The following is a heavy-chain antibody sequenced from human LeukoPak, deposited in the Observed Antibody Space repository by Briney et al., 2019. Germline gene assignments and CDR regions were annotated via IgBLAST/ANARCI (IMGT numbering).Heavy chain of an antibody. V-gene: IGHV1-69*13. J-gene: IGHJ4*02. Sequence: SVKPSCKASGGTFSSYAISWVRQAPGQGLEWMGGIIPIFGTANYAQKFQGRVTITADESTSTAYMELSRLRSDDTAVYYCAGGDYYDSSAPRGWGQGTLVTDSS. CDR2: IIPIFGTA. D-gene: IGHD3-22*01. CDR1: GGTFSSYA. CDR3: AGGDYYDSSAPRG.